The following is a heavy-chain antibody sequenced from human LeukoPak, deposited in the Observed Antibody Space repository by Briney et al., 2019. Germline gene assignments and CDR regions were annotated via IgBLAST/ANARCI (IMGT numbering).Heavy chain of an antibody. CDR2: INPNSGGT. V-gene: IGHV1-2*02. J-gene: IGHJ6*02. D-gene: IGHD6-13*01. CDR3: ARDLAAAGYYYYGMDV. CDR1: GYTFTGYY. Sequence: ASVKVSCKASGYTFTGYYMHWVRQAPGQGLEWMGWINPNSGGTNYAQKFQGGVTMTRDTSISTAYMELSRLRSDDTAVYYCARDLAAAGYYYYGMDVWGQGATVTVSS.